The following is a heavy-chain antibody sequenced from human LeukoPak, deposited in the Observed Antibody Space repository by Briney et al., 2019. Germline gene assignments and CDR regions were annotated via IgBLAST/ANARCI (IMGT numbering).Heavy chain of an antibody. D-gene: IGHD3-22*01. CDR1: GFTVSRNY. V-gene: IGHV3-53*01. Sequence: GGSLRLSCAASGFTVSRNYMSWVRQAPGKGLEGVSVIYSGCSTYYADSVKGRFTISRDNSKNTLYLQMNSLRAEDTAVYYCARDHKAYYYDSSGYYLDYWGQGTLVTVSS. CDR2: IYSGCST. J-gene: IGHJ4*02. CDR3: ARDHKAYYYDSSGYYLDY.